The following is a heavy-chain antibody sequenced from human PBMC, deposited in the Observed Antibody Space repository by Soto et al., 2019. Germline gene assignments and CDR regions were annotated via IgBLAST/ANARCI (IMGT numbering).Heavy chain of an antibody. Sequence: GESLKISCKASGYSFTSQWIGWVRQMPGKGLEWMGLIFPGDSDTRYSPSFQGQVTISAEKSISTAFLQWRSLKASDTAMYYCARLVDGYAGYWGQGTLVTVCS. CDR3: ARLVDGYAGY. CDR1: GYSFTSQW. V-gene: IGHV5-51*01. D-gene: IGHD5-12*01. J-gene: IGHJ4*02. CDR2: IFPGDSDT.